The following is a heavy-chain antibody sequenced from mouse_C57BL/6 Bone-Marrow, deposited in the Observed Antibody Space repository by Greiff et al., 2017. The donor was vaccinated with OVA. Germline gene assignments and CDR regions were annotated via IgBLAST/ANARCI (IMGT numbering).Heavy chain of an antibody. J-gene: IGHJ2*01. CDR2: ISSGGSYT. Sequence: EVQLVESGGDLVKPGGSLKLSCAASGFTFSSYGMSWVRQTPDKRLEWVATISSGGSYTYYPDSVKGRFTISRDNAKNTLYLQMSSLKSEDTAMYYCARPHYYGSSLYYFDYWGQGTTLTVSS. CDR3: ARPHYYGSSLYYFDY. D-gene: IGHD1-1*01. V-gene: IGHV5-6*01. CDR1: GFTFSSYG.